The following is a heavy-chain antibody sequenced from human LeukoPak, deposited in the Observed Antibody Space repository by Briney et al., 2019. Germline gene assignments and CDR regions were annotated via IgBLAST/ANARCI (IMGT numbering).Heavy chain of an antibody. V-gene: IGHV5-51*01. CDR3: ARHGYSSGWYIFVT. D-gene: IGHD6-19*01. CDR1: GYSFTSYW. Sequence: GESLKISCKGSGYSFTSYWIGWVRQMPGKGLEWMGIIYPGDSDSRYSPSLQGQVTISADKSTSTAYLQWSSLKASDTAMYYCARHGYSSGWYIFVTWGQGTLVTVSS. J-gene: IGHJ5*02. CDR2: IYPGDSDS.